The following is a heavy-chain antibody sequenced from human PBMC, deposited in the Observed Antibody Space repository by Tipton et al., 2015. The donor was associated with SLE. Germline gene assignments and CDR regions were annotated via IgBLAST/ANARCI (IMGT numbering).Heavy chain of an antibody. D-gene: IGHD3-16*01. CDR1: GYTFISYG. J-gene: IGHJ4*02. Sequence: QLVQSGAEVKKPGASVKVSCKASGYTFISYGINWVRQAPGQGLEWMGWISGYNGDTNYAQNFQGRITMTTDTSTSTVYMELRSLRSDDTAVYYCAKEGPEILGWLHWGQGTQVTVSS. V-gene: IGHV1-18*01. CDR2: ISGYNGDT. CDR3: AKEGPEILGWLH.